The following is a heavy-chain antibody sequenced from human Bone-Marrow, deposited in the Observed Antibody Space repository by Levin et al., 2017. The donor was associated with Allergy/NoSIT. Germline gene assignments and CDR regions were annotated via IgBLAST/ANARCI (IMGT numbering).Heavy chain of an antibody. V-gene: IGHV3-23*01. Sequence: GESLKISCAASGFPFSSYAMNWVRQAPGKGLEWVSTITGTGNNISYTDSVKGRFTISRDNSKNSLYLQMNSLRAEDTAVYYCAKRGFWSGYMDVWGQGTTVTVSS. CDR1: GFPFSSYA. J-gene: IGHJ6*02. D-gene: IGHD3-3*01. CDR3: AKRGFWSGYMDV. CDR2: ITGTGNNI.